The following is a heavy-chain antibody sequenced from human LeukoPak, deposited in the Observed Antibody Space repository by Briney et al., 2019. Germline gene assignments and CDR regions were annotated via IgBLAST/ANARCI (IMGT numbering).Heavy chain of an antibody. D-gene: IGHD3-3*01. CDR2: ISSSSSAT. J-gene: IGHJ4*02. CDR3: ARDLSWSGSYTGDY. Sequence: GGALRLSCAASGFTFSSYSMNWVRQAPGKGLEWVSYISSSSSATHYAPSVKGRFTISSDNAKNSLYLQMNSLRAEDTAVYYCARDLSWSGSYTGDYWGQGTLVTVSS. CDR1: GFTFSSYS. V-gene: IGHV3-48*01.